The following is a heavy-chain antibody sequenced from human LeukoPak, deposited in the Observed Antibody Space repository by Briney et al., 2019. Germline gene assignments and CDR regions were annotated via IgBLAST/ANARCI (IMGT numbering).Heavy chain of an antibody. Sequence: ASVKVSCKASGYTFTSYGISWVRQAPGQGLEWMGWISAYNGNTNYAQKLQGRVTMTTDTSTSTAYMELRSLRSDDTAVYYCARDEHELEPTLRAGQYYYYGMDVWGQGTTVTVSS. D-gene: IGHD1-1*01. J-gene: IGHJ6*02. CDR1: GYTFTSYG. V-gene: IGHV1-18*01. CDR2: ISAYNGNT. CDR3: ARDEHELEPTLRAGQYYYYGMDV.